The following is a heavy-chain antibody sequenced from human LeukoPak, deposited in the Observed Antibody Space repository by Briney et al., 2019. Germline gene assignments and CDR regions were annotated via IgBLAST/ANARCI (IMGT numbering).Heavy chain of an antibody. D-gene: IGHD6-6*01. V-gene: IGHV3-21*01. J-gene: IGHJ6*02. CDR1: GFTFSSYS. CDR2: ISPRSDYI. Sequence: GGSLRLSCAASGFTFSSYSMNWVRQAPGKGLEWVSSISPRSDYIYYADSLKGRFTISRDNAKDSLYLQMNSLRAEDTAVYYCARDPYSSTWSYGMDVWGQGTTVTVSS. CDR3: ARDPYSSTWSYGMDV.